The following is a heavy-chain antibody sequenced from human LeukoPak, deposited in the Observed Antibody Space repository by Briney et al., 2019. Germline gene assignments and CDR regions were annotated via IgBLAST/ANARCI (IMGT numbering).Heavy chain of an antibody. J-gene: IGHJ6*02. D-gene: IGHD1-1*01. Sequence: SVKVSCKASGGTFSSYAISWVRQAPGQGLEWMGGIIPIFGTANYAQKFQGRVTITADESTSTAYMELSSLRAEDTAVYYCARDYTTRVQSSSDYYGMDVWGQGTTVTVSS. CDR1: GGTFSSYA. V-gene: IGHV1-69*13. CDR3: ARDYTTRVQSSSDYYGMDV. CDR2: IIPIFGTA.